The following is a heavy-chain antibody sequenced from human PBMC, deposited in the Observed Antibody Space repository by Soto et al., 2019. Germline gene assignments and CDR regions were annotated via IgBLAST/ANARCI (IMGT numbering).Heavy chain of an antibody. CDR2: IIPIFGTA. D-gene: IGHD6-19*01. Sequence: QVQLVQSGAEVKKPGSSVKVSCKASGGTFSSYAISWVRQAPGQGLEWMGGIIPIFGTANYAQKFQGRVKITADESTRTAYMERSSLGSEDTAVYYCARTVRLGIAVAGTPANYYYGMDVWGQGTTVTVSS. CDR1: GGTFSSYA. V-gene: IGHV1-69*01. J-gene: IGHJ6*02. CDR3: ARTVRLGIAVAGTPANYYYGMDV.